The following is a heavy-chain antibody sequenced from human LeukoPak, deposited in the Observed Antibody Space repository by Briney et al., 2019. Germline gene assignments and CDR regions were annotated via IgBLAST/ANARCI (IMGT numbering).Heavy chain of an antibody. Sequence: GASVKVSCKASGYTFTGYYMHWVRQAPGQGLEWMGWINPNSGGTNYAQKFQGRVTMTRDTSISTAYMELSRLGSDDTAVYYCARGGLERRGDAFDIWGQGTMVTVSS. D-gene: IGHD1-1*01. CDR3: ARGGLERRGDAFDI. V-gene: IGHV1-2*02. J-gene: IGHJ3*02. CDR2: INPNSGGT. CDR1: GYTFTGYY.